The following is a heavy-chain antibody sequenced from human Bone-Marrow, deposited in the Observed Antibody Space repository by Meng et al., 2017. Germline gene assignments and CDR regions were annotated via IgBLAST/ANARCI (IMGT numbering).Heavy chain of an antibody. CDR2: ISGSGSST. CDR1: GFTFSSYC. V-gene: IGHV3-23*01. D-gene: IGHD3-22*01. J-gene: IGHJ4*02. CDR3: AKNAVSSGYHYRD. Sequence: GESLKISCAASGFTFSSYCMTWVRQTPGKGLEWVSAISGSGSSTYYADSVKGRFTISRDNSKNMLFLQMNSLRGEDTAIYYCAKNAVSSGYHYRDWGQGTLVTVSS.